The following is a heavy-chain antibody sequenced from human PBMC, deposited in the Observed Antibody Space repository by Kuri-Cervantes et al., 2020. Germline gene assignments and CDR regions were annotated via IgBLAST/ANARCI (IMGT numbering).Heavy chain of an antibody. CDR3: ARGGFDLLSLHFDY. D-gene: IGHD3-10*01. CDR1: GGSISSYY. J-gene: IGHJ4*02. V-gene: IGHV4-59*01. Sequence: SETLSLTCTVSGGSISSYYWSWIRQPPGKGLEWIGYIYYSGSTYYNPSLKGRVTISVDTSKNQFSLKLSSVTAADTAVYYCARGGFDLLSLHFDYWGQGTLVTVSS. CDR2: IYYSGST.